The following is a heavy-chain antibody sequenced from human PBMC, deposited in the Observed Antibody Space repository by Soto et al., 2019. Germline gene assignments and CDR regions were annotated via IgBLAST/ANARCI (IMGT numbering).Heavy chain of an antibody. V-gene: IGHV3-30*18. J-gene: IGHJ4*02. D-gene: IGHD6-6*01. CDR2: ISYDGSNK. CDR3: ANELYPRQLVLDYCDY. Sequence: QVQLVESGGGVVQPGRSLRLSCAASGFTFSSYGMHWVRQAPGKGLEWVAVISYDGSNKYYADTVKGRFTISRDNSKNTLYLQMNRLRAEDTAVYYCANELYPRQLVLDYCDYWGQGTLVTVSS. CDR1: GFTFSSYG.